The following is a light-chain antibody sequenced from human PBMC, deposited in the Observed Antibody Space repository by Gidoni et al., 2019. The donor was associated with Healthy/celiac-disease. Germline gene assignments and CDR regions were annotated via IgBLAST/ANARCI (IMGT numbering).Light chain of an antibody. CDR2: DVS. CDR3: SSYTRSSLV. J-gene: IGLJ2*01. V-gene: IGLV2-14*03. Sequence: ALTQPASVSGSPGQAITISCTGTSSDVGGYNHVSWYQQHPGKAPKLMIYDVSNRPSGVSNRFSGSKSGNTASLTISGLQAEDEADYSCSSYTRSSLVFGGGTKLTVL. CDR1: SSDVGGYNH.